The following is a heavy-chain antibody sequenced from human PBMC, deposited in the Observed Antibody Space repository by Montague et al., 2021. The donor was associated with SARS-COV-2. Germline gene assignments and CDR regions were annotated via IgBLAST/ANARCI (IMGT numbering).Heavy chain of an antibody. CDR1: DGSITSSTYY. V-gene: IGHV4-39*02. D-gene: IGHD3-3*01. CDR3: ARGRSGFFNPLDY. Sequence: SETLSLTCAVSDGSITSSTYYWAWIRQPPGKGLEWIGSFYYTGSTYYNPSLKSRVTMSVDTSKKHFSLNLNSVTAADTAVYYCARGRSGFFNPLDYWGQGTLVTVSS. J-gene: IGHJ4*02. CDR2: FYYTGST.